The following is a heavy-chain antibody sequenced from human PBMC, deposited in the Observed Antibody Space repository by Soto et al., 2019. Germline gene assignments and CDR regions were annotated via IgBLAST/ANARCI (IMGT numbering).Heavy chain of an antibody. V-gene: IGHV3-66*01. D-gene: IGHD3-10*01. CDR1: GFTVSSNY. CDR2: IHSGGST. J-gene: IGHJ4*02. Sequence: PGGSLRLSCAASGFTVSSNYMSWVRQAPGKGLEWVSVIHSGGSTYYADSVKGRFTISRDNSKNTLYLQMNSLRAEDTAVYYCARERRWFGEYYFDYWGQGTLVTVSS. CDR3: ARERRWFGEYYFDY.